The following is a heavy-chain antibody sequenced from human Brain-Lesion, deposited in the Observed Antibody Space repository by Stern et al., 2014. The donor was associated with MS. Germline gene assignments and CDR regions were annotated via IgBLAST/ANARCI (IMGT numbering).Heavy chain of an antibody. Sequence: EVQLVESGAEVKKPGESLKISCEASGYLFDDYWIGWVRQMSGRGLELVAIIFPRDSNTRYSPSVQGQVTISADKSISPAYLQRSSLKASDPAIYYCARSPATPSGYDRFDYWGQGALVTVSS. CDR3: ARSPATPSGYDRFDY. V-gene: IGHV5-51*03. CDR2: IFPRDSNT. D-gene: IGHD5-12*01. J-gene: IGHJ4*02. CDR1: GYLFDDYW.